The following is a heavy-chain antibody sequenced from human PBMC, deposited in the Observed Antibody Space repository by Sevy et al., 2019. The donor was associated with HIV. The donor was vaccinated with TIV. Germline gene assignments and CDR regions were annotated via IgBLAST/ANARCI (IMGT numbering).Heavy chain of an antibody. CDR2: ISYDGSDT. J-gene: IGHJ6*02. Sequence: GGSLRLSCATSGFAFSNYYAMHWVRQAPGKGLEWVALISYDGSDTYYVDSVKGRFTVSRDNFKNTLFLQMNSLTTEDTAVYYCARPRANYVDHYFFYAMDVWGQGTTVTVSS. CDR3: ARPRANYVDHYFFYAMDV. D-gene: IGHD4-17*01. V-gene: IGHV3-30-3*01. CDR1: GFAFSNYYA.